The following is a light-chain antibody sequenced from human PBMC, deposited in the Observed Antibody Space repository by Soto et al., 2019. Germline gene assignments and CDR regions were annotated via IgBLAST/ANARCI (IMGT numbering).Light chain of an antibody. CDR2: DNT. J-gene: IGLJ2*01. V-gene: IGLV1-40*01. CDR1: SSNIGAGYD. CDR3: QSYDSSLSVV. Sequence: QLVLTQPPSVSGAPGQRVTISCTGSSSNIGAGYDVHWYQHLPGTAPKLLIYDNTNRPSGVPDRFSGSKSGTSASLAITGLLAEDEADYYCQSYDSSLSVVFGGGTKPTVL.